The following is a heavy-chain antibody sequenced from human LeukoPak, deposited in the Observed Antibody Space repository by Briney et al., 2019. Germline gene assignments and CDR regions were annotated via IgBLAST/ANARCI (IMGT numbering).Heavy chain of an antibody. CDR3: ASRAFYDSSGLDF. CDR1: GGSIRNYY. Sequence: SETLSLTCSVSGGSIRNYYWTWIRQPPGKGLEWIGHVSNSGNTTYNPSLKSRVTISIDTSKNHLSLNLSSVSAADTAVYYCASRAFYDSSGLDFWGQGILVTVSS. D-gene: IGHD3-22*01. J-gene: IGHJ4*02. V-gene: IGHV4-59*08. CDR2: VSNSGNT.